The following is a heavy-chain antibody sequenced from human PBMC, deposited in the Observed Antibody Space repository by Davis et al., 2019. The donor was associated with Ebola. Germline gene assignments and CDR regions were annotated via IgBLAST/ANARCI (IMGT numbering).Heavy chain of an antibody. D-gene: IGHD6-19*01. Sequence: ASVKVSCTASGYTFTSYYMHWVRQAPGQGLEWMGLINPSGGSTSYAQKFQGRVTMTRDTSTSTVYMELSSLRSEDTAVYYCASSYSSVLPNVWGQGTTVTVSS. CDR2: INPSGGST. J-gene: IGHJ6*02. CDR3: ASSYSSVLPNV. V-gene: IGHV1-46*01. CDR1: GYTFTSYY.